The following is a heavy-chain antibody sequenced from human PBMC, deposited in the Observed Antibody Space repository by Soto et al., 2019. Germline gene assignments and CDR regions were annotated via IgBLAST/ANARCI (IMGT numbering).Heavy chain of an antibody. CDR3: AKDPGYCSGGSCYDFDY. V-gene: IGHV3-30*18. CDR1: RVTITSCS. Sequence: SRKLERGAARVTITSCSLHWVPHTPGKGLEWVAVISYDGSNKYYADSVKGRFTISRDNSKNTLYLQMNSLRAEDTAVYYCAKDPGYCSGGSCYDFDYWGQGTLVTVSS. J-gene: IGHJ4*02. CDR2: ISYDGSNK. D-gene: IGHD2-15*01.